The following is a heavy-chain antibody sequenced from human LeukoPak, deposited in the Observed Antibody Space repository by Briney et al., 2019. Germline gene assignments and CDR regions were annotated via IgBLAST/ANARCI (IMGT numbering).Heavy chain of an antibody. CDR1: GYSFTNYG. J-gene: IGHJ5*02. Sequence: GASVKVSCKASGYSFTNYGISWVRQAPGKGLEWVGWVNGYNGNTNYAQKLQGRVTLTTDTSTSTAYMELRSLRSDDTAVYYCAREGYCSGGTCYSTMNWFDPWGQGTLVTVSS. CDR3: AREGYCSGGTCYSTMNWFDP. CDR2: VNGYNGNT. V-gene: IGHV1-18*01. D-gene: IGHD2-15*01.